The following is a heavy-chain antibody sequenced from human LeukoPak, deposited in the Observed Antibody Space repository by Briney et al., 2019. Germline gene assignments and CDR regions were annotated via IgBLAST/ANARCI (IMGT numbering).Heavy chain of an antibody. CDR2: INHSGST. D-gene: IGHD4-23*01. CDR3: ARAGGP. V-gene: IGHV4-34*01. CDR1: GGSFSGYY. Sequence: SETLSLTCAVYGGSFSGYYWSWIRQPPGEGLEWIGEINHSGSTNYNPSLKSRVTISVDTSKNQFSLKLSSVTAADTAVYYCARAGGPWGQGTLVTVSS. J-gene: IGHJ5*02.